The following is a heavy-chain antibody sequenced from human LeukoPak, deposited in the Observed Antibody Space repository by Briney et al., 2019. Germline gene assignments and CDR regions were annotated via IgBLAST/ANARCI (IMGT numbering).Heavy chain of an antibody. D-gene: IGHD3-10*01. CDR1: GHTFISYG. V-gene: IGHV1-18*01. J-gene: IGHJ6*03. Sequence: ASVKVSCKASGHTFISYGISWVRQAPGQGLEWMGWISAYNGNTNYAQKFQGRVTMTTDTSTSTAYMELSSLRSEDTAVYYCARDIRFGRARYMDVWGKGTTVTVSS. CDR3: ARDIRFGRARYMDV. CDR2: ISAYNGNT.